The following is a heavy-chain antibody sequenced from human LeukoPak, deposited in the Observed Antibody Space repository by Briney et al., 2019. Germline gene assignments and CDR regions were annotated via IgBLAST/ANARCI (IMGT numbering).Heavy chain of an antibody. Sequence: SETLFLTCAVYGGSFSGYYWSWIRQPPGKGLEWIGEINHSGSTNYNPSLKSRVTISVDPSKNQFSLKLSSVTAADTAVYYCASGIPYCSGGSCYSWYFDYWGQGTLVTVSS. CDR2: INHSGST. J-gene: IGHJ4*02. D-gene: IGHD2-15*01. V-gene: IGHV4-34*01. CDR1: GGSFSGYY. CDR3: ASGIPYCSGGSCYSWYFDY.